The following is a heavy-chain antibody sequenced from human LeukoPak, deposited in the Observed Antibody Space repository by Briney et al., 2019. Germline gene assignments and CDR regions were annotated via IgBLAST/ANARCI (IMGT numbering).Heavy chain of an antibody. D-gene: IGHD2-15*01. CDR3: ARGRGSYYYYGMAV. CDR1: GFTVSSNY. Sequence: GGSLRLSCAASGFTVSSNYMSWVRQAPGKGLEWVSVIYSGGSTYYADSVKGRFTISRDNSKNTLYLQMNSLRAEDTAVYYCARGRGSYYYYGMAVWGQGTTVTVSS. J-gene: IGHJ6*02. V-gene: IGHV3-53*01. CDR2: IYSGGST.